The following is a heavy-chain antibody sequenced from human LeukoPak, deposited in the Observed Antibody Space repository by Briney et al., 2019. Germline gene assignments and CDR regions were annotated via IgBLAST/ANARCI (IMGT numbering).Heavy chain of an antibody. CDR3: ARARYDTSGYFWFDP. CDR2: ISYDGSNK. D-gene: IGHD3-22*01. Sequence: GGSLRLSCAASGFTFSSYAMHWVRQAPGKGLEWVAVISYDGSNKYNADSVKGRFTISRDDSENTLYLQMNSLRAEDTAVYYCARARYDTSGYFWFDPWGQGTLVTVSS. CDR1: GFTFSSYA. J-gene: IGHJ5*02. V-gene: IGHV3-30*01.